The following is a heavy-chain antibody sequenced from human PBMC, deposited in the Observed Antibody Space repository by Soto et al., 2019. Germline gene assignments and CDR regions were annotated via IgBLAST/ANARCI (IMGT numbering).Heavy chain of an antibody. D-gene: IGHD3-22*01. CDR1: GFTFSSYA. J-gene: IGHJ4*02. CDR3: AREAPYDSSGYYYDDVNYFDY. Sequence: GGSLRLSCAASGFTFSSYAMHWVRQAPGKGLEWVAVISYDGSNKYYADSVKGRFTISRDNSKNTLYLQMNSLGAEDTAVYYGAREAPYDSSGYYYDDVNYFDYWGQGTLVTVSS. CDR2: ISYDGSNK. V-gene: IGHV3-30-3*01.